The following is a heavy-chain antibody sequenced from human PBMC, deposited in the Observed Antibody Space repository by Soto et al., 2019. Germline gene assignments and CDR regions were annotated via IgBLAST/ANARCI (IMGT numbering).Heavy chain of an antibody. CDR3: AHRGGAAVGLYYFDY. D-gene: IGHD6-13*01. Sequence: SGPTLVNPTQTLTLTCTFSGFSLSTTGVGVGWIRQPPGKALEWLALIYWHDDKRYSPSLKSRLTITEDASKNQVVLTMTDVDPVDTATYYCAHRGGAAVGLYYFDYWGPGTLVTVSS. CDR1: GFSLSTTGVG. J-gene: IGHJ4*02. CDR2: IYWHDDK. V-gene: IGHV2-5*01.